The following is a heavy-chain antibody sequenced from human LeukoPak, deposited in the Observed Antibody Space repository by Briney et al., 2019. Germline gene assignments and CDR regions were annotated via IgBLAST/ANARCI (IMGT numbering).Heavy chain of an antibody. V-gene: IGHV4-59*08. CDR3: ARHERNGGYYDY. Sequence: SETLSLTCTVSGGSISYYFWSWIRQPPGKGLEWIAYIYYTGGTDYNPSPKSRVTISVDTSKNHFSLQLSSVTAADTAVYYCARHERNGGYYDYWGQGTLVTVSS. D-gene: IGHD3-22*01. CDR2: IYYTGGT. CDR1: GGSISYYF. J-gene: IGHJ4*02.